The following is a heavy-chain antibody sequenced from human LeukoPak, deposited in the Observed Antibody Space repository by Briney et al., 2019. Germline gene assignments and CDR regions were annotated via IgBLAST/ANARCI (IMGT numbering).Heavy chain of an antibody. CDR3: AKRQEYSGSYNAFDI. Sequence: GGSLRLSXAASGFTFSSYAMSWVRQAPGKGLEWVSAISGSGGSTYYADSVKGRFTISRDNSKNTLYLQMNSLRAEDTAVYYCAKRQEYSGSYNAFDIWGQGTMVSVSS. D-gene: IGHD1-26*01. CDR2: ISGSGGST. J-gene: IGHJ3*02. V-gene: IGHV3-23*01. CDR1: GFTFSSYA.